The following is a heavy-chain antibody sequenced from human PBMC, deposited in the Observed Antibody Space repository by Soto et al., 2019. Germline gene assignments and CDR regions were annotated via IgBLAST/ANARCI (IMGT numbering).Heavy chain of an antibody. CDR3: AKPIVAAGYYGMDV. CDR2: ISFDGIKK. J-gene: IGHJ6*02. V-gene: IGHV3-30*18. CDR1: GFTFRNYD. D-gene: IGHD6-13*01. Sequence: GGSLRLSCAASGFTFRNYDMHWVRQAPGKGLEWMGVISFDGIKKYYADSVKGRFTISRDSSKNKLYLQMNSLRPEDTAVYYCAKPIVAAGYYGMDVWGQGTTVTVSS.